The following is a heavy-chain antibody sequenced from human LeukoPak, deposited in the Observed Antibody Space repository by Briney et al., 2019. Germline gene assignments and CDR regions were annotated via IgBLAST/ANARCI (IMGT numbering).Heavy chain of an antibody. V-gene: IGHV5-51*01. CDR2: IYPGDSDT. CDR1: GYSFTNYW. J-gene: IGHJ4*02. Sequence: GESLKISCKGSGYSFTNYWIGWVRPMPGKGLEWMGIIYPGDSDTRYSPSFQGQVTISADKSISTAYLQWSSLKASDIAIYYCARLVDTSMARFDYWGQGTPVTVSS. CDR3: ARLVDTSMARFDY. D-gene: IGHD5-18*01.